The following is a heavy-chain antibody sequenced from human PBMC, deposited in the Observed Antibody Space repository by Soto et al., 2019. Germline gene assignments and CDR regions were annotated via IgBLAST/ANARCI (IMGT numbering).Heavy chain of an antibody. CDR2: IIPIFGTA. J-gene: IGHJ4*02. V-gene: IGHV1-69*06. CDR1: GGTFSSYA. Sequence: QVQLVQSGAEVKKPGSSVKVSCKASGGTFSSYAISWVRQAPGQGLEWMGGIIPIFGTANYAQKFQGRVTITADKATSTAYMELSSLRSEDTAVYYCARGAYCSGGSCYVVARYWGQGTLVTVSS. CDR3: ARGAYCSGGSCYVVARY. D-gene: IGHD2-15*01.